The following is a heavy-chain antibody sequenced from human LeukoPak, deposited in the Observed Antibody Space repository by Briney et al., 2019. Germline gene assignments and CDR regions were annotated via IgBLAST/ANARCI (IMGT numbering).Heavy chain of an antibody. CDR1: GFTFSAQT. D-gene: IGHD2-15*01. CDR3: AKGRCSGVGCDSFHS. Sequence: SGGSLRLSCGASGFTFSAQTMSWVRQAPGKGLECISTISDDSSFTYYADSVKGRSAISRDDSKNTLYLQMNNLKVEDTAVYYCAKGRCSGVGCDSFHSWGQGALVTVSS. J-gene: IGHJ4*02. CDR2: ISDDSSFT. V-gene: IGHV3-23*01.